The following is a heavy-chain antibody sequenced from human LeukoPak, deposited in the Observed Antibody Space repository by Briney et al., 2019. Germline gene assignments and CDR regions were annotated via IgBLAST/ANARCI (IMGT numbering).Heavy chain of an antibody. Sequence: PGGSLRLSCAASGFTFSTYSMNWVRQAPGKGLEWVSYISSSISTMYYADSMKRRFTLSRDNDKTSLYLQMNSTRDEDTAIYYCSRDFSAGDGFDIWGQGTLVTVSS. V-gene: IGHV3-48*02. CDR2: ISSSISTM. J-gene: IGHJ3*02. CDR1: GFTFSTYS. CDR3: SRDFSAGDGFDI.